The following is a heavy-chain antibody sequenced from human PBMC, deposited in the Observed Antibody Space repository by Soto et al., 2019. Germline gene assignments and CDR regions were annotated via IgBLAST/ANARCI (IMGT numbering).Heavy chain of an antibody. CDR1: GFSLNTHEVG. CDR2: ISWNDER. J-gene: IGHJ3*01. D-gene: IGHD1-1*01. V-gene: IGHV2-5*01. CDR3: AHRPPRYSTAWLSFDF. Sequence: QITLKESGPTLVKPTQTLTLTCTFSGFSLNTHEVGVGWIRQPPGKALEWVAFISWNDERRYSPSLKSRLTITKDTSKNLVVLTMTNVDPADTVTYFCAHRPPRYSTAWLSFDFWGQGTMVAVSS.